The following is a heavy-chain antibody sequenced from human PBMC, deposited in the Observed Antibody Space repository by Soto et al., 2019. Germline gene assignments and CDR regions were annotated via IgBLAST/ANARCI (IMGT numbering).Heavy chain of an antibody. Sequence: GGSLRLSCAASGFTFSSYAMSWVRQAPGKGLEWVSAISGSGGSTYYADSVKGRFTISRDNSKNTLYLQMNSLRVEDTAIYYCAKGSCAGGSCYRPFDSWGQGTRVTVSS. CDR3: AKGSCAGGSCYRPFDS. V-gene: IGHV3-23*01. CDR2: ISGSGGST. CDR1: GFTFSSYA. D-gene: IGHD2-15*01. J-gene: IGHJ4*02.